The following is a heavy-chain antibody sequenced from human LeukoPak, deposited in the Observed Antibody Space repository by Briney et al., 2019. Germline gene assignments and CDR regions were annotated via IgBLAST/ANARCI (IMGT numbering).Heavy chain of an antibody. CDR2: ISAYNGNT. CDR3: ARSEARFTAYYDFWSGYYTSDY. CDR1: GYTFTSYG. D-gene: IGHD3-3*01. J-gene: IGHJ4*02. Sequence: GASVKVSCKASGYTFTSYGISWVRQAPGQGLEWMGWISAYNGNTNYAQKLQGRVTMTTDTSTSTAYMELRSLRSDDTAVYYCARSEARFTAYYDFWSGYYTSDYWGQGTLSPSPQ. V-gene: IGHV1-18*01.